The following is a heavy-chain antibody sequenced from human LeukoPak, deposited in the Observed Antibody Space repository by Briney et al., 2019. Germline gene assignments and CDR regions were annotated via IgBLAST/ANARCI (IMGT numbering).Heavy chain of an antibody. J-gene: IGHJ4*02. V-gene: IGHV3-30*18. Sequence: GGSLRLSCAASGFTFSSYGMHWVRQAPGKGLEWVAVISYDGSNKYYADSVKGRFTVSRDNSKNTLYLEMNSLRAEDTGVYYCAKDGLPYSGSRYYFDYWGRGTLVTVSS. D-gene: IGHD1-26*01. CDR2: ISYDGSNK. CDR3: AKDGLPYSGSRYYFDY. CDR1: GFTFSSYG.